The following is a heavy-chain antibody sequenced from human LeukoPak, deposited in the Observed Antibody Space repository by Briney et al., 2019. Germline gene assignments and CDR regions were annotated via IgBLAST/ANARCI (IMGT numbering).Heavy chain of an antibody. CDR3: GVYGSGINYPFT. V-gene: IGHV4-4*07. CDR1: GGSISSFY. J-gene: IGHJ4*02. CDR2: IYASGST. Sequence: SETLSLTCSVSGGSISSFYWSWVRQPAGKGLEWIGRIYASGSTNYNPSLNRRVTMSVDTSKNQLSLKLTSVTAADTAVYYCGVYGSGINYPFTWGQGTLVTVSS. D-gene: IGHD3-10*01.